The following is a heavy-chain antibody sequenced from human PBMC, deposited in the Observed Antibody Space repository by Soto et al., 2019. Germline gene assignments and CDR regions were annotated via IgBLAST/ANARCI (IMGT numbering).Heavy chain of an antibody. J-gene: IGHJ4*02. D-gene: IGHD4-17*01. CDR3: ARALDYGDYLYYFDY. CDR1: GFTFSSYG. Sequence: QVQLVESGGGVVQPGRSLRLSCAASGFTFSSYGMHWVRQAPGKGLEWVAVIWYDGSNKYYADSVKGRFTISRDNSKNTLYLQMNSLRAEDTAVYYCARALDYGDYLYYFDYWGQGTLVTVSS. V-gene: IGHV3-33*01. CDR2: IWYDGSNK.